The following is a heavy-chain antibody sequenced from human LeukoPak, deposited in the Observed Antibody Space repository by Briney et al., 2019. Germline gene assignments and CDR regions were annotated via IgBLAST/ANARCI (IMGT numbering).Heavy chain of an antibody. D-gene: IGHD2-15*01. Sequence: GGSLRLSCAASGFTFSDAWMTWVRQAPGKGLEWVGRIKGKVNGGTTDNAAPVRGRFTISRDDSKNTLYFQMNSLKTEDTAVYYCTALGYPQYFHHWGQGALVVVSS. CDR2: IKGKVNGGTT. J-gene: IGHJ1*01. CDR1: GFTFSDAW. V-gene: IGHV3-15*01. CDR3: TALGYPQYFHH.